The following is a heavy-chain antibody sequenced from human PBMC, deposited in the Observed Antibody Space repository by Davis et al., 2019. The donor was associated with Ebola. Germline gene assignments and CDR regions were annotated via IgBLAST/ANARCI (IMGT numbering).Heavy chain of an antibody. D-gene: IGHD6-13*01. CDR2: IYTSGST. Sequence: PSETLSLTCAVYGGSFSGYYWSWIRQPAGKGLEWIGRIYTSGSTNYNPSLKSRVTMSVDTSKNQFSLKLSSVTAADTAVYYCARDGHSSSWYSWFDPWGQGTLVTVSS. CDR1: GGSFSGYY. J-gene: IGHJ5*02. CDR3: ARDGHSSSWYSWFDP. V-gene: IGHV4-4*07.